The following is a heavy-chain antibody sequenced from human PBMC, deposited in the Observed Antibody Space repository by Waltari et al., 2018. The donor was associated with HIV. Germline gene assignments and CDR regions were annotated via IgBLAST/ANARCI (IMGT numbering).Heavy chain of an antibody. Sequence: QLQLQESGPGLVKPSETLSLTCTVSGGSISSSSYYWGWIRQPPGKGLEWIGSIYYSGSTYYNPSLKSRVTISVDTSKNQFSLKLSSVTAADTAVYYCASTITIFGVVIMNYFDYWGQGTLVTVSS. CDR3: ASTITIFGVVIMNYFDY. D-gene: IGHD3-3*01. J-gene: IGHJ4*02. CDR2: IYYSGST. CDR1: GGSISSSSYY. V-gene: IGHV4-39*07.